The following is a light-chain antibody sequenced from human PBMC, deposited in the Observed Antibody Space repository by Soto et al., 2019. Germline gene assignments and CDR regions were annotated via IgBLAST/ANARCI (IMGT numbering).Light chain of an antibody. CDR2: GAS. CDR1: ESATSTY. J-gene: IGKJ2*01. Sequence: EIVLTQSPGTRSLSPGERATLSCRTSESATSTYLAWYQQKPGQPPRLLIYGASSRATGIPDRFSGSGSGTDFTLTISRLEPEDFAVYYCQLFGSSPRYTFGRGTKLEIK. CDR3: QLFGSSPRYT. V-gene: IGKV3-20*01.